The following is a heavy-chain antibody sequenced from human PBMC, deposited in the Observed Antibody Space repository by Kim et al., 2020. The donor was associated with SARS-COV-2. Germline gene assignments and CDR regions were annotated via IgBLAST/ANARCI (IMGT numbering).Heavy chain of an antibody. CDR3: ARGEIVATIGGLFDY. D-gene: IGHD5-12*01. Sequence: GWSLRLSCAASGFTFSSYAMHWVRQAPGKGLEYVSAISSNGGSTYYANSVKGRFTISRDNSKNTLYLQMGSLRAEDMAVYYCARGEIVATIGGLFDYWGQGTLVTVSS. V-gene: IGHV3-64*01. J-gene: IGHJ4*02. CDR1: GFTFSSYA. CDR2: ISSNGGST.